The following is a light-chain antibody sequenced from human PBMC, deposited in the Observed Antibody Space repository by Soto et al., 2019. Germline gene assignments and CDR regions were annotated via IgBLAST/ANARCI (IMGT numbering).Light chain of an antibody. CDR1: QTISIW. CDR3: QHYNSYSEA. CDR2: KSS. J-gene: IGKJ1*01. V-gene: IGKV1-5*03. Sequence: EIQMTQSPSTLSGSVGDRVNITCRASQTISIWLACYQQKPGKAPKLLIYKSSTLKSGVPSRFSGSGSGTEFTLTISSLQPDYFATYYFQHYNSYSEAFGQGTKVELK.